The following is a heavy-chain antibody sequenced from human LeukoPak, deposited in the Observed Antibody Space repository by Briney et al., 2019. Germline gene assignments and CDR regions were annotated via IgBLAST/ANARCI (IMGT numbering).Heavy chain of an antibody. J-gene: IGHJ3*02. Sequence: GGSLRLSCAASGFTFSSYSMNWVRQAPGKGLEWVSYISTRSTIYYADSVKGRFTISRDNVKNSLYLQMNSLRAEDTAVYYCAKDEHYYDSSGYFSDAFDIWGQGTMVTVSS. V-gene: IGHV3-48*01. D-gene: IGHD3-22*01. CDR3: AKDEHYYDSSGYFSDAFDI. CDR1: GFTFSSYS. CDR2: ISTRSTI.